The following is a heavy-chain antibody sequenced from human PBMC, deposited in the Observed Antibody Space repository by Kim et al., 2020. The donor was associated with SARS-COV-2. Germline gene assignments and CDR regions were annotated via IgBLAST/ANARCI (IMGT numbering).Heavy chain of an antibody. CDR2: ISSSSSYI. V-gene: IGHV3-21*01. CDR3: ARCIAAPFQWYFDL. CDR1: GFTFSSYS. Sequence: GGSLRLSCAASGFTFSSYSMNWVRQAPGKGLEWVSSISSSSSYIYYADSVKGRFTISRDNAKNSLYLQMNSLRAEDTAVYYCARCIAAPFQWYFDLWGRGTLVTVSS. D-gene: IGHD6-13*01. J-gene: IGHJ2*01.